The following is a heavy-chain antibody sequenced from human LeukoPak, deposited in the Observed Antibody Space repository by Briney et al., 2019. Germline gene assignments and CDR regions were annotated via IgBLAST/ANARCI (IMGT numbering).Heavy chain of an antibody. V-gene: IGHV3-9*01. J-gene: IGHJ6*03. D-gene: IGHD3-10*01. CDR3: AKDNYYGSGSLSYMDV. CDR1: GFTFDDYA. CDR2: ISWNSGSI. Sequence: GGSLRLSCAASGFTFDDYAMHWVRQAPGKGLEWVSGISWNSGSIGYADSVKGRFTISRDNAKNSLYLQMNSLRAEDTALYYCAKDNYYGSGSLSYMDVWGKGTTVTISS.